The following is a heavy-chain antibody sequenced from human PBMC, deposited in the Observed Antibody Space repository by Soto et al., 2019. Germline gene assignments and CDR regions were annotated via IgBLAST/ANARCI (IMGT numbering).Heavy chain of an antibody. D-gene: IGHD2-21*01. CDR2: IYYSGIT. Sequence: QVQLQESGPGLVKPSETLSLTCTVSGGSISSHYWSWIRQPPGRGLEWIGFIYYSGITDSNPSLKSRVAISLDTSKNRLSLRRSSVTAADXXXXXXXXXXGIAPAVWYFDLWGRGTLVTVSS. J-gene: IGHJ2*01. CDR3: XXXXGIAPAVWYFDL. CDR1: GGSISSHY. V-gene: IGHV4-59*03.